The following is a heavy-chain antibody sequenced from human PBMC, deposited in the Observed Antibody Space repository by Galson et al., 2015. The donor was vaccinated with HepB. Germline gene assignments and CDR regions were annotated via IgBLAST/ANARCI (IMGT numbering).Heavy chain of an antibody. V-gene: IGHV3-48*01. CDR3: ARESDRRFYFDY. CDR2: ISSSSSTI. Sequence: SLRLSCAVSGFAFSTYEMNWVRQAPGKGLEWISYISSSSSTIYYAASVKGRFTISRDTYRKTLYLQMDSLTPDDTAMYFCARESDRRFYFDYWGQGTLVTVSS. J-gene: IGHJ4*02. CDR1: GFAFSTYE.